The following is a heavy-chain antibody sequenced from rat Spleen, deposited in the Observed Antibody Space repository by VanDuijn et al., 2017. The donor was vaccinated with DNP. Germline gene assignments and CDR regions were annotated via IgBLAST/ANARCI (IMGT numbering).Heavy chain of an antibody. J-gene: IGHJ2*01. V-gene: IGHV5-29*01. CDR3: VSRPPPTRGTFDY. Sequence: EVQLVESGGGLVQPGRSLKLSCAASGFTFSNYGMAWVRQAPTKGLEWVATISYEGISTYYGDSVKGRFTISRDNAKSTLYMQMESLRSEDTATYYCVSRPPPTRGTFDYWGQGVTVTVSA. CDR1: GFTFSNYG. D-gene: IGHD1-4*01. CDR2: ISYEGIST.